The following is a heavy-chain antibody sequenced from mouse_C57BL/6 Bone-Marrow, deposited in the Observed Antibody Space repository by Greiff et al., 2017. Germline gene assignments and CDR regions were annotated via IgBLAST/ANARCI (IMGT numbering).Heavy chain of an antibody. J-gene: IGHJ3*01. CDR3: ARKSPLYYYGSSAWFAY. D-gene: IGHD1-1*01. Sequence: VQLQQPGAELVKPGASVKLSCKASGYTFTSYWMHWVKQRPGQGLEWIGMIHPNSGSTNYTEKFKSKATLTVDKSSSTAYMQLSSLTSEDSAVYYCARKSPLYYYGSSAWFAYWGQETLVTVSA. V-gene: IGHV1-64*01. CDR1: GYTFTSYW. CDR2: IHPNSGST.